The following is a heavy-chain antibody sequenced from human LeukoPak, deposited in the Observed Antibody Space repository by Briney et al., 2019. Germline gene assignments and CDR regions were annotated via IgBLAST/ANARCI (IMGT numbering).Heavy chain of an antibody. CDR1: GFTFSSYS. Sequence: GGSLRLSCAASGFTFSSYSMNWVRQAPGKGLEWVSSISSSSSYIYYADSVKGRFTISRANAKTSLYLQMNSLRAEDTAVYYCASDALYSYCSSTSCYGPNDYWGQGTLVTVSS. D-gene: IGHD2-2*01. CDR2: ISSSSSYI. J-gene: IGHJ4*02. V-gene: IGHV3-21*01. CDR3: ASDALYSYCSSTSCYGPNDY.